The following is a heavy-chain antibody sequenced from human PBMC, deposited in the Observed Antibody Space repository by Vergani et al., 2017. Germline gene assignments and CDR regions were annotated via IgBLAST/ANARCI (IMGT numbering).Heavy chain of an antibody. CDR3: ARSPGGAYYYYYYGMDV. CDR1: GGSISSGSYY. Sequence: QVQLQESGPGLVKPSQTLSLTCTVSGGSISSGSYYWSWIRQPAGKGLEWIGRIYTSGSTNYNPSLKSRVTISVDTSKNQFSLKPSSVTAADTAVYYCARSPGGAYYYYYYGMDVWGQGTTVTISS. J-gene: IGHJ6*02. D-gene: IGHD4-17*01. CDR2: IYTSGST. V-gene: IGHV4-61*02.